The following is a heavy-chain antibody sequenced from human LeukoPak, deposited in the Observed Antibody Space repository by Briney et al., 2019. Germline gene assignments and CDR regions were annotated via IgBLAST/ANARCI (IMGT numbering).Heavy chain of an antibody. CDR2: INTRTANP. CDR1: GYDFTAYT. Sequence: ASVKVSCEASGYDFTAYTLNWVRQAPGQGLEWMGWINTRTANPTYAQGFVGRFVFSVDTSVNTAYLQISSLKAEDTAVYYCVRVGVLTTVFDYWGQGTLVAVSS. D-gene: IGHD4/OR15-4a*01. CDR3: VRVGVLTTVFDY. J-gene: IGHJ4*02. V-gene: IGHV7-4-1*02.